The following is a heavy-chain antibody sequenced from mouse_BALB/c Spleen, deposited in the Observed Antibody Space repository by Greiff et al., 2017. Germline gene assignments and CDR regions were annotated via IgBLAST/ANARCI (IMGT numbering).Heavy chain of an antibody. J-gene: IGHJ2*01. CDR2: INSNGGST. V-gene: IGHV5-6-3*01. D-gene: IGHD1-1*01. Sequence: EVKLVESGGGLVQPGGSLKLSCAASGFTFSSYGMSWVRQTPDKRLELVATINSNGGSTYYPDSVKGRFTISRDNAKNTLYLQMSSLKSEDTAMYYCARGYSYYFDYWGQGTTLTVSS. CDR1: GFTFSSYG. CDR3: ARGYSYYFDY.